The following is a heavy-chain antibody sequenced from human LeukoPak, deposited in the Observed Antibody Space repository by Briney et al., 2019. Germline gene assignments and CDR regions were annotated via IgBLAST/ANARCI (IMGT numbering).Heavy chain of an antibody. CDR2: IYTSGST. Sequence: PSETLSLACTVSGGSISSSSYYWSWIRQPAGKGLEWIGRIYTSGSTNYNPSLKSRVTMSVDTSKNQFSLKLSSVTAADTAVYYCARSPNYDFWSGPIFDYWGQGTLVTVSS. CDR1: GGSISSSSYY. V-gene: IGHV4-61*02. J-gene: IGHJ4*02. D-gene: IGHD3-3*01. CDR3: ARSPNYDFWSGPIFDY.